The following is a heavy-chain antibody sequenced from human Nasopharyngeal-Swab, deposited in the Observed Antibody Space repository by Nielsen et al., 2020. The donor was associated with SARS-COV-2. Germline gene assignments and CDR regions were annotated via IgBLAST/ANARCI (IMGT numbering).Heavy chain of an antibody. CDR1: GFSFSSYG. V-gene: IGHV3-30*18. Sequence: GGSLRLSCEASGFSFSSYGMHWVRQAPGKVLEWVTVISSDGSNKYYADSVKGRFTISRDNSKNTLYLLMSSLRAEDTAVYYCAKDYYDTLAGYYGPDFWGQGTLVTVSS. D-gene: IGHD3-9*01. CDR2: ISSDGSNK. J-gene: IGHJ4*02. CDR3: AKDYYDTLAGYYGPDF.